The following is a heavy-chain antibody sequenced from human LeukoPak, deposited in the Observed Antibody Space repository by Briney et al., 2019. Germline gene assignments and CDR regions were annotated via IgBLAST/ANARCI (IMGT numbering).Heavy chain of an antibody. CDR1: GYDFTSVG. V-gene: IGHV1-18*01. Sequence: VASVKVSCKASGYDFTSVGITWVRQAPGQGLEWMGWINPYNGNTRHVQKFQGRVTMDTSTNTAYMELGSLRFDDTAFYYCARAGSGTGWYFDYWGQGTLVTVSS. CDR3: ARAGSGTGWYFDY. J-gene: IGHJ4*02. CDR2: INPYNGNT. D-gene: IGHD6-19*01.